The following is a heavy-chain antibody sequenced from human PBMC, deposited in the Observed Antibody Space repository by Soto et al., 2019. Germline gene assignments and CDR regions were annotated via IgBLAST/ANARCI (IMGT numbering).Heavy chain of an antibody. CDR1: GYTLIDYG. V-gene: IGHV1-18*01. D-gene: IGHD2-15*01. J-gene: IGHJ6*02. Sequence: ASVKVSCKASGYTLIDYGISWVGQAPGQGLEWMGWISVYNGNTKYAQKVQGRVTMTTDTSTSTAYMELRSLTSDDTAVYYCARAVGGRMASDFDTWGQEKTLPVSS. CDR3: ARAVGGRMASDFDT. CDR2: ISVYNGNT.